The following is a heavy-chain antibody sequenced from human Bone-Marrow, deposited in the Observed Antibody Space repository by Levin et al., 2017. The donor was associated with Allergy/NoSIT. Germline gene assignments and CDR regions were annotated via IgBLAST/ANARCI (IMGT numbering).Heavy chain of an antibody. CDR2: ISYDGSDK. CDR3: AKLLPWLVLTAPFDY. Sequence: GWSLRLSCAVSGFTFSNYGMHWVRQAPGKGLEWVALISYDGSDKDYADSVKGRFTISRDSSKNTLYLQMNSLRAEDTAVYYCAKLLPWLVLTAPFDYWGQGTLVTVSS. D-gene: IGHD6-19*01. V-gene: IGHV3-30*18. CDR1: GFTFSNYG. J-gene: IGHJ4*02.